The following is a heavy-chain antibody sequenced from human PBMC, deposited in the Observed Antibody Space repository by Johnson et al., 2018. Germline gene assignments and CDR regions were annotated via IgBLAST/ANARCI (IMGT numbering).Heavy chain of an antibody. CDR3: ASRFTSFGVVNYGMDV. D-gene: IGHD3-3*01. V-gene: IGHV1-46*01. CDR2: INPSGGST. J-gene: IGHJ6*02. CDR1: GYTFTSYY. Sequence: QVQLVQSGAEVKKPGASVKVSCKASGYTFTSYYMHWVRQAPGQGLEWMGIINPSGGSTSYAQKFQGRVTMTRDTSTSTVYMEMSSVRSEDTAVYYCASRFTSFGVVNYGMDVWGQGTTVTVSS.